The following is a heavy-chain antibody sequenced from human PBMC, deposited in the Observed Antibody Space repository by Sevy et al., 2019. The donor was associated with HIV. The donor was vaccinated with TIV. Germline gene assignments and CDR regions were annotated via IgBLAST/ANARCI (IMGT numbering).Heavy chain of an antibody. CDR3: ARDPLSTLFDASDI. CDR1: GFTFSSYS. D-gene: IGHD2-15*01. Sequence: GGSLRLSCAASGFTFSSYSMNWVRQAPGKGLEWVSFISGFSNYIYYADSVKGRFTISRDNAKNSVYLQMNSLRAEDTALYYCARDPLSTLFDASDIWGQGTMVTVSS. CDR2: ISGFSNYI. J-gene: IGHJ3*02. V-gene: IGHV3-21*01.